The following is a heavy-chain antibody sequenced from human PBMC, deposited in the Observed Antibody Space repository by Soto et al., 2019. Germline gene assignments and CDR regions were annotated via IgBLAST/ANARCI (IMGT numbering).Heavy chain of an antibody. Sequence: GESLKISCKGSGYNFAGYWIAWVRQMPGKGLELMGIIYPSDSDTRYRPSFQGQVTISADKSISSAYLQWSSLRASDTAMYYCARGGVSTRTFDYWGQGTPVTVAS. V-gene: IGHV5-51*01. CDR3: ARGGVSTRTFDY. CDR1: GYNFAGYW. CDR2: IYPSDSDT. J-gene: IGHJ4*02. D-gene: IGHD3-3*01.